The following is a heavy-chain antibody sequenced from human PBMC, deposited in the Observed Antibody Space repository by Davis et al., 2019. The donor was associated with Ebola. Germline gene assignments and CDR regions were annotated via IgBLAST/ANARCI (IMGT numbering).Heavy chain of an antibody. CDR1: GYTFTSYG. D-gene: IGHD5-12*01. Sequence: ASVKVSCKASGYTFTSYGISCVRQAPGQGLEWMGWISAYNGNTNYAQKLQGRVTMTTDTSTGTAYMELRSLRSDDTAVYYCARDLGYSGPWYLDFWGQGTPVTVSS. CDR3: ARDLGYSGPWYLDF. J-gene: IGHJ4*02. V-gene: IGHV1-18*01. CDR2: ISAYNGNT.